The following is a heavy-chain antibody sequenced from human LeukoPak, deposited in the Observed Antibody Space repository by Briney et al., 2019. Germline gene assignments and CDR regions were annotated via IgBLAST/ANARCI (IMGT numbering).Heavy chain of an antibody. CDR1: GFTFSTYS. V-gene: IGHV3-48*04. J-gene: IGHJ4*02. D-gene: IGHD5-18*01. CDR3: ARDRGYSYGYEFDY. CDR2: ISSSGSTI. Sequence: PGGSLRLSCAASGFTFSTYSMNWVRQAPGKGLEWVSYISSSGSTIYYADSVKGRFTISRDNAKNSLYLQMNSLRAEDTAVYYCARDRGYSYGYEFDYWGQGTLVTVSS.